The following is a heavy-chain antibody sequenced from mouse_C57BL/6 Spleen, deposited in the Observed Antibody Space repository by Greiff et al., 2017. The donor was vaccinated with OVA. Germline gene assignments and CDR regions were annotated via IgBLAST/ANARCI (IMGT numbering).Heavy chain of an antibody. CDR1: GYSITSGYY. Sequence: EVKLQESGPGLVKPSQSLSLTCSVTGYSITSGYYWNWIRQFPGNKLEWMGYISYDGSNNYNPSLKNRISITRDTSKNQFFLKLNSVTTEDTATYYCARGDGSSSYYAMDYWGQGTSVTVSS. D-gene: IGHD1-1*01. CDR3: ARGDGSSSYYAMDY. V-gene: IGHV3-6*01. CDR2: ISYDGSN. J-gene: IGHJ4*01.